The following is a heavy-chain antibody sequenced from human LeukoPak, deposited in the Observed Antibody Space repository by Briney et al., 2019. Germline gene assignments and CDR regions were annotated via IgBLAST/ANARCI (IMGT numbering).Heavy chain of an antibody. J-gene: IGHJ4*02. CDR2: ISSSSYYI. CDR3: ATLIAAAEFDY. D-gene: IGHD6-13*01. V-gene: IGHV3-21*06. CDR1: GFTFSSYS. Sequence: GGSLRLSCAASGFTFSSYSMNWVRQAPGKGLEWVSSISSSSYYIYHADSMKGRFTISRDNAKNSLYLQMNSLRAEDTAVYYCATLIAAAEFDYWGQGTMVTVSS.